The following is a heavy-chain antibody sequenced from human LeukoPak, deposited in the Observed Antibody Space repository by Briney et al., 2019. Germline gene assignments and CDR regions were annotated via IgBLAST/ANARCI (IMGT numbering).Heavy chain of an antibody. J-gene: IGHJ4*02. V-gene: IGHV4-30-4*01. D-gene: IGHD1-14*01. Sequence: SQTLSLTCTVSGGTISSGDYYWSWIRQPPGKGLEWIGYIYYSGSTYYNPSLKSRVTISVDTPKNQFSLKLSSVTAADTAVYYCARVSMGNHDYWGQGTLVTVSS. CDR3: ARVSMGNHDY. CDR2: IYYSGST. CDR1: GGTISSGDYY.